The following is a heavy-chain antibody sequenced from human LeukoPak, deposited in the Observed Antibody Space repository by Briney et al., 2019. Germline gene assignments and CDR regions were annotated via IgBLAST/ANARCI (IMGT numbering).Heavy chain of an antibody. CDR1: GDSISGFH. Sequence: SETLSLTCTVSGDSISGFHWSWIRQPPGKGLEWIGYIYYSGSTSYNPSLKSRVTISVDTSKNQFSLKLNSVTAADTAVYYCAKSNGYGLIDIWGRGTMVTVSS. CDR3: AKSNGYGLIDI. V-gene: IGHV4-59*12. J-gene: IGHJ3*02. D-gene: IGHD5-18*01. CDR2: IYYSGST.